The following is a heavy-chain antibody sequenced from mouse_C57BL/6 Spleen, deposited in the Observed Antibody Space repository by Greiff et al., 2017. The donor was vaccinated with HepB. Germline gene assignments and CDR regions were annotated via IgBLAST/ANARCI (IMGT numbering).Heavy chain of an antibody. Sequence: DVKLVESGGGLVKPGGSLKLSCAASGFTFSDYGMHWVRQAPEKGLEWVAYISSGSSTIYYADTVKGRFTISRDNAKNTLFLQMTSLRSEDTAMYYCARRSSYYYGSSVDYWGQGTTLTVSS. D-gene: IGHD1-1*01. CDR1: GFTFSDYG. J-gene: IGHJ2*01. CDR3: ARRSSYYYGSSVDY. V-gene: IGHV5-17*01. CDR2: ISSGSSTI.